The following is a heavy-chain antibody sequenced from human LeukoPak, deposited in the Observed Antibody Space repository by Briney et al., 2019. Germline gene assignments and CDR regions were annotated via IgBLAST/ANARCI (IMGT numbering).Heavy chain of an antibody. CDR3: ARHPSSSGLYYFDY. J-gene: IGHJ4*02. D-gene: IGHD6-19*01. CDR1: GGSVSSGSYY. V-gene: IGHV4-61*01. Sequence: KPSETLSLTCTVSGGSVSSGSYYWTWIRQPPGRGLEWIAYIYYTGSTIYNPSLKSRVSLSLDMSKNQFSLKLRSVTAADTAVYYCARHPSSSGLYYFDYWGQGTLVTVSS. CDR2: IYYTGST.